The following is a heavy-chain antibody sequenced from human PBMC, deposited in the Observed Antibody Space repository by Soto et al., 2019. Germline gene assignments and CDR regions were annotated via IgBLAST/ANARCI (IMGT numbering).Heavy chain of an antibody. CDR2: IKSKTDGGTT. V-gene: IGHV3-15*01. CDR1: GFTFSSYAW. CDR3: TTGVLVVVPAAPEINYYYMDV. D-gene: IGHD2-2*01. Sequence: GGSLRLSCVASGFTFSSYAWMSWVRQAPGKGLEWVGRIKSKTDGGTTDYAAPVKGRFTISRDDSKNTLYLQMNSLKTEDTAVYYCTTGVLVVVPAAPEINYYYMDVWGKGTTVTVSS. J-gene: IGHJ6*03.